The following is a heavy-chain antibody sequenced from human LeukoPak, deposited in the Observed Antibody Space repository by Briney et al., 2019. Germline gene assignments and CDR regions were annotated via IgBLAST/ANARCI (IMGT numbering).Heavy chain of an antibody. D-gene: IGHD6-13*01. J-gene: IGHJ4*02. V-gene: IGHV3-21*01. CDR1: GFTFSSYS. CDR2: ISSSSSYI. CDR3: ARDRCSSWPIDY. Sequence: GGSLRLSCAASGFTFSSYSMNWVRQAPGKGLEWVLSISSSSSYISYADSVKGRFTISRDNARNSLYLQMNSLRAEATAVYYCARDRCSSWPIDYWGQGTLVTVSS.